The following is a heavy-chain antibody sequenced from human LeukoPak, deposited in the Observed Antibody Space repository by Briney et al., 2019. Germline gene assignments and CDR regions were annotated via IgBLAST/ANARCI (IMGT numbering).Heavy chain of an antibody. J-gene: IGHJ4*02. CDR1: GYTFTDYH. CDR3: AGLTTLTTYFDY. Sequence: ASVTVSCKASGYTFTDYHIHWVRQAPGQGLEWMGWINPNGGGTNYAQNFQGRVTLTKATSITTAYMELSRLTSDDTAVYYCAGLTTLTTYFDYWGQGALVTVSS. V-gene: IGHV1-2*02. D-gene: IGHD4-17*01. CDR2: INPNGGGT.